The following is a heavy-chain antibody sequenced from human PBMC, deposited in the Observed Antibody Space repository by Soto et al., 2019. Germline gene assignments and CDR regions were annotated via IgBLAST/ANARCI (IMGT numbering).Heavy chain of an antibody. D-gene: IGHD3-10*01. CDR2: ISGSGGST. J-gene: IGHJ5*02. CDR1: GFTFSSYG. V-gene: IGHV3-23*01. CDR3: AKVIKDPRLWFGELSGTWFDP. Sequence: GGSLRLSCAASGFTFSSYGMHWVRQAPGKGLEWVSAISGSGGSTYYADSVKGRFTISRDNSKNTLYLQMNSLRAEDTAVYYCAKVIKDPRLWFGELSGTWFDPWGQGTLVTVSS.